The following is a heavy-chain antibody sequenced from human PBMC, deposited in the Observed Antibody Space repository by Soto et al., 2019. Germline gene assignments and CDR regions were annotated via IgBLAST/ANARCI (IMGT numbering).Heavy chain of an antibody. CDR1: GFSFSSYG. CDR3: AREEYGDV. CDR2: MTDSGTNV. J-gene: IGHJ6*04. D-gene: IGHD2-2*01. V-gene: IGHV3-48*01. Sequence: EVQLVESGGGLVQPGGSLRLSCVASGFSFSSYGMKWVRQAPGKGLEWIAYMTDSGTNVYYADSVRGRFTISRDIAKSSVYLQLNSMTAEDIVVYYWAREEYGDVWGKGTRVTVSP.